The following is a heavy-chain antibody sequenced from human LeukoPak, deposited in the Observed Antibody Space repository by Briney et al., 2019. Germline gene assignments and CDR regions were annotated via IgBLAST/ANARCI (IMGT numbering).Heavy chain of an antibody. CDR3: ARPRRYSGYPIDYYYYGMDV. D-gene: IGHD5-12*01. CDR1: GGPFSGYY. Sequence: SSETLSLTCAVYGGPFSGYYWSWIRQPPGKGLEWIGEINHSGSTNYNPSLKSRVTISVDTSKNQFSLKLSSVTAADTAVYYCARPRRYSGYPIDYYYYGMDVWGQGTTVTVSS. CDR2: INHSGST. V-gene: IGHV4-34*01. J-gene: IGHJ6*02.